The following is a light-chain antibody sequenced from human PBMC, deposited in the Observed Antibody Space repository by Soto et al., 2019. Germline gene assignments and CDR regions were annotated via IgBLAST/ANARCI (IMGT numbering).Light chain of an antibody. CDR2: AAS. Sequence: DILLIQSPATLSASVGDRITITCRASENIFKFLAWYQQRSGSAPKLLIYAASNLEKGVPSRFSGSGSGTEFTLTIDNPQPNDSATYFCQHYHSQSITFGGGTQVDVK. V-gene: IGKV1-5*01. CDR1: ENIFKF. CDR3: QHYHSQSIT. J-gene: IGKJ4*01.